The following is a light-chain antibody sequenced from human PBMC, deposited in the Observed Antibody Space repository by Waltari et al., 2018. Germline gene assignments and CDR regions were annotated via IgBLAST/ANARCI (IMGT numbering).Light chain of an antibody. J-gene: IGKJ4*01. CDR2: GAS. Sequence: IVLTQSPDTLSLSQGQRATLSCRASQTINNNFLVWYQQKPGQAPRLIIHGASNRATGFPDRFSGSGSGTDFTLTISSLEPEDFAVYYCQQYDGSVLTFGGGTKVEI. CDR1: QTINNNF. V-gene: IGKV3-20*01. CDR3: QQYDGSVLT.